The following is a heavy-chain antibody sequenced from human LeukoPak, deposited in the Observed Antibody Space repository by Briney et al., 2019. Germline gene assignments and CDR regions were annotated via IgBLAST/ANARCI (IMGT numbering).Heavy chain of an antibody. V-gene: IGHV4-30-4*01. Sequence: SETLSLTCTVSGGSISSGDYYWSWIRQPPGKGLVWIAYMYYSGSTYYNPSLKSRVTMSADTSKNQLSLKLSSVTAADTAVYYCARPYYYDSKIDPWGQGILVTVSS. D-gene: IGHD3-22*01. J-gene: IGHJ5*02. CDR1: GGSISSGDYY. CDR3: ARPYYYDSKIDP. CDR2: MYYSGST.